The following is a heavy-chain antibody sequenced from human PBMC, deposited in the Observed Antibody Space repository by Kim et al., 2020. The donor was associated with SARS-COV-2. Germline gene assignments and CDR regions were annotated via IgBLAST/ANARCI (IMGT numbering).Heavy chain of an antibody. J-gene: IGHJ4*02. Sequence: GGSTYYADSVKGRFTISRDNSKNTLYLQMNSLRAEDTAVYYCARGRGAVYWGQGTLVTVSS. V-gene: IGHV3-53*01. CDR2: GGST. CDR3: ARGRGAVY. D-gene: IGHD3-10*01.